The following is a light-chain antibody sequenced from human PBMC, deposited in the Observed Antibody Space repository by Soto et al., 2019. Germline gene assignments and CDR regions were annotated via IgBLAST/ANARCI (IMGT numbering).Light chain of an antibody. J-gene: IGKJ3*01. CDR2: GAS. CDR1: QSLSGN. CDR3: HQYNSWPRGT. V-gene: IGKV3-15*01. Sequence: EIVMTQSPATLAGSPGETVTLSCRASQSLSGNLAWYQQKPGQPPRLLLYGASTRATGIPVRFRGSGSGTEFTLTISSLQSEDPAVYYCHQYNSWPRGTFGPGNKVEI.